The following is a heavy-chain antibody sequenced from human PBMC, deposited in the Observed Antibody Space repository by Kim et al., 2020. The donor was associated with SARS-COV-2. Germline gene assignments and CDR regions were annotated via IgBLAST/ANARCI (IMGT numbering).Heavy chain of an antibody. CDR3: ARAYWTMVRGSMGYFFDY. Sequence: ASVKVSCKASGYTFTDCYMHWVRQAPGQGLEWMGRINPNNGGTNYAQKFQGRVTMTRDMSITTAYMELSRLRSDDTAMYYCARAYWTMVRGSMGYFFDYWGQGTLVSVSS. CDR2: INPNNGGT. CDR1: GYTFTDCY. V-gene: IGHV1-2*06. J-gene: IGHJ4*02. D-gene: IGHD3-10*01.